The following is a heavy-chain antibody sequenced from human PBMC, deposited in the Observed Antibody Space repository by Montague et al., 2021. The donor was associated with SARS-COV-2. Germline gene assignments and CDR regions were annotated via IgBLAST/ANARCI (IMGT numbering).Heavy chain of an antibody. CDR3: ARLISMSRGPIRHYMWFDP. CDR1: GDSIISNNW. Sequence: SETRSLTCAVSGDSIISNNWWSWVRQTPHKGLEWIGGIYHFGGTNYNPSLESRITMSIDKSNNQFSLTLTSVTAADTAVYHCARLISMSRGPIRHYMWFDPWGPGTLVTVSS. J-gene: IGHJ5*02. D-gene: IGHD3-10*01. V-gene: IGHV4-4*02. CDR2: IYHFGGT.